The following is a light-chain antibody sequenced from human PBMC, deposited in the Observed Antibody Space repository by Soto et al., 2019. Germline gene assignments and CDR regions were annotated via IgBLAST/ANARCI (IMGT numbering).Light chain of an antibody. V-gene: IGLV1-51*01. CDR1: SSNIGNNY. CDR3: GAWDNSLSAVV. CDR2: DNN. J-gene: IGLJ2*01. Sequence: QSVLTQPPSVSAAPGQTVTISCSGSSSNIGNNYVSWYQQLPGTAPKLLIYDNNKRPSGIPDRFSGSASGTSATLGITGLQTGDEADYYCGAWDNSLSAVVFGGGTKLTVL.